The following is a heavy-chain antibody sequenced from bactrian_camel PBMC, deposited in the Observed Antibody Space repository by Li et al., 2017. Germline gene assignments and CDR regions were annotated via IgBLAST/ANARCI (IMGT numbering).Heavy chain of an antibody. D-gene: IGHD6*01. CDR3: VSGGIWYSFAY. J-gene: IGHJ6*01. CDR2: ILRDGGTT. Sequence: QLVESGGGLVQPGGSLRLSCAASGFTLSDYWMYWFRQAPGKGLEWVSTILRDGGTTYYAASVKGRFTISRVNARDTVYLQMNSLKPEDTAVYYCVSGGIWYSFAYWGLGTQVTVS. V-gene: IGHV3S25*01. CDR1: GFTLSDYW.